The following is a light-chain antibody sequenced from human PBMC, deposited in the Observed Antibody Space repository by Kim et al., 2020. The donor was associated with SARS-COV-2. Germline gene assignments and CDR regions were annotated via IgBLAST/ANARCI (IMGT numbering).Light chain of an antibody. CDR3: QVWDSSSDHRVV. V-gene: IGLV3-21*04. CDR1: SIGSKS. Sequence: PGKTDRVSCGGNSIGSKSVHWYQQKSGQAPVLVIYYDSDRPSGIPERFSGSNSGNTATLTISRVEAGDEADYYCQVWDSSSDHRVVFVGGTKVTVL. J-gene: IGLJ2*01. CDR2: YDS.